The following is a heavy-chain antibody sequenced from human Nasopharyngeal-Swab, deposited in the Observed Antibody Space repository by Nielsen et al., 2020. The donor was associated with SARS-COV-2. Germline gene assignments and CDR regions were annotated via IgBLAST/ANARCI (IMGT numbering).Heavy chain of an antibody. J-gene: IGHJ3*02. CDR3: ARDIPFAVTGTTPPDAFDI. CDR2: IWYDGSNK. CDR1: GFTFSSYG. D-gene: IGHD1-7*01. Sequence: GESLKISCAASGFTFSSYGMHWVRQAPGKGLEWVAVIWYDGSNKYYADSVKGRFPISRDNSKNTLYLQMNSLRAEDTAVYYCARDIPFAVTGTTPPDAFDIWGQGTMVTVSS. V-gene: IGHV3-33*01.